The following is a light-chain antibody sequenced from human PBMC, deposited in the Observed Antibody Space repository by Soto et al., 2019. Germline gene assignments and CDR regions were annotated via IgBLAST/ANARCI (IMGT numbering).Light chain of an antibody. CDR1: QSVRRD. CDR3: QQYNDWPPST. V-gene: IGKV3D-15*01. CDR2: AAS. J-gene: IGKJ2*01. Sequence: IVMTQSPATLSLSPGEGATLSCRASQSVRRDLAWYQQRPGQAPRLLIYAASTRATGIPARFSGSGSGTEFTLTITTLQSDDSAIYYCQQYNDWPPSTFGQGTKLEIK.